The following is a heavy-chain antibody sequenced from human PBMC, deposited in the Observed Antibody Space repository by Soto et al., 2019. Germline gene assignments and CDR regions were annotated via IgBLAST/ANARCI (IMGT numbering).Heavy chain of an antibody. CDR3: TSNTVTPVRNWFDP. CDR2: IRSNADGGTT. CDR1: GFTLGDYA. Sequence: PGGSLRLSCTASGFTLGDYAMSWFRRAPGKGLEWVSFIRSNADGGTTEDAASVKGRFSVSRDDSKSIAYLQMNSLKTEDTAVYYCTSNTVTPVRNWFDPWGQGTLVTVSS. V-gene: IGHV3-49*03. D-gene: IGHD4-17*01. J-gene: IGHJ5*02.